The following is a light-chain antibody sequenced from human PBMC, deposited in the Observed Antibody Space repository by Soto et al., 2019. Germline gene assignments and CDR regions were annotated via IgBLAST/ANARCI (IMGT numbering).Light chain of an antibody. V-gene: IGLV1-40*01. Sequence: QSVLTQPPSVSGAPGQRVTISCTGSSSNIGAGYDVHWYQQLPGTAPKLLIYGNSNRPSGVPDRFSGSKSGTSASLAITGLQAEDEADYYCPSFWVFGGGTQVTVL. CDR1: SSNIGAGYD. CDR3: PSFWV. J-gene: IGLJ3*02. CDR2: GNS.